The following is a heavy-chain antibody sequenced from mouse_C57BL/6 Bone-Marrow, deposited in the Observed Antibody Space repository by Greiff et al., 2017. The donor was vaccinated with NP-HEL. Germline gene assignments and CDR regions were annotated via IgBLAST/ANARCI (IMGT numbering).Heavy chain of an antibody. CDR3: ARYDYYGSTWYFDV. CDR2: IYPRSGNT. D-gene: IGHD1-1*01. CDR1: GYTFTSYG. J-gene: IGHJ1*03. Sequence: VQLQQSGAELARPGASVKLSCKASGYTFTSYGISWVKQRTGQGLEWIGEIYPRSGNTYYNEKFKGKATLTADKSSSTAYMELRSLTSEDSAVYFCARYDYYGSTWYFDVWGTGTTVTVSS. V-gene: IGHV1-81*01.